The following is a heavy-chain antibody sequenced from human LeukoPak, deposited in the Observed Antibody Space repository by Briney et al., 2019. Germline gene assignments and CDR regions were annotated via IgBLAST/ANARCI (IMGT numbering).Heavy chain of an antibody. CDR2: IYYSGST. V-gene: IGHV4-39*07. Sequence: DPSETLSLTCTVSGGSISSSSYYWGWIRQPPGKGLEWIGSIYYSGSTYYNPSLKSRVTISVDTSKNQFSLKLSSVTAADTAVYYCAREGVTYVDVWGKGTTVTVSS. D-gene: IGHD2-8*01. CDR3: AREGVTYVDV. J-gene: IGHJ6*03. CDR1: GGSISSSSYY.